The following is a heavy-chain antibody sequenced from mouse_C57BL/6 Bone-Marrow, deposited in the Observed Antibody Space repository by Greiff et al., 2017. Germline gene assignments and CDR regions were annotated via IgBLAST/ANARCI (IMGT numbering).Heavy chain of an antibody. Sequence: QVQLQQPGAELVKPGASVKLSCKASGYTFTSYWMPWVKQRPGKGLEWIGMLHPISGSTNYNEKFKSKSTLTVDKSSSTAYMQLSSLTSEDSAVYYCARRPSYKSARDYWVQGTSVTVSS. V-gene: IGHV1-64*01. CDR1: GYTFTSYW. CDR2: LHPISGST. CDR3: ARRPSYKSARDY. D-gene: IGHD1-3*01. J-gene: IGHJ4*01.